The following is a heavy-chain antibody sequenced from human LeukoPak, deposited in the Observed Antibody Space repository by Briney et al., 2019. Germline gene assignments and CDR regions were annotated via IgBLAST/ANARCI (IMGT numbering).Heavy chain of an antibody. CDR2: IHYSGST. V-gene: IGHV4-61*01. CDR3: ARMYSNGWYDY. CDR1: GGSVSSGSYY. J-gene: IGHJ4*02. Sequence: SETLSLTCTVSGGSVSSGSYYWSWIRQPPGTGLEWIGYIHYSGSTNYNPSLKSRVTISVDTSKNQFSLKLSSVTAADTAVYYCARMYSNGWYDYWGQGTLVTVSS. D-gene: IGHD6-19*01.